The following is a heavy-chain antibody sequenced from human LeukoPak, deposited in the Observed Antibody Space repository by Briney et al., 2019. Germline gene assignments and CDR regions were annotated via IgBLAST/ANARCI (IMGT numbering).Heavy chain of an antibody. J-gene: IGHJ5*01. Sequence: ASVKVSCKTSGDTFSDYTVNWVRQGPGQGLEWMGRIIPILGIATYAQKFQDRVTITADRSTSTAYMELSSLRSEDTAVYYCARGRCYGSGSKNWFDSWGQGTPVTVSS. CDR2: IIPILGIA. V-gene: IGHV1-69*02. CDR1: GDTFSDYT. D-gene: IGHD3-10*01. CDR3: ARGRCYGSGSKNWFDS.